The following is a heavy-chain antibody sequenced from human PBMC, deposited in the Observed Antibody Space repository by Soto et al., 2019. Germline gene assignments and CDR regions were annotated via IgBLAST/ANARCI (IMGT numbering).Heavy chain of an antibody. CDR2: FSGSGGAT. CDR1: GFIASNYA. V-gene: IGHV3-23*04. J-gene: IGHJ4*02. Sequence: VQVVESGGVLVQPGGSLRLSCAASGFIASNYAMSWVRQAPGKGLEWVSGFSGSGGATFYADSVKGRFTISRDSSKNTVYLQINRLRVEDTAVYYCAKAGGDYWGQGTLVTFSS. CDR3: AKAGGDY. D-gene: IGHD3-10*01.